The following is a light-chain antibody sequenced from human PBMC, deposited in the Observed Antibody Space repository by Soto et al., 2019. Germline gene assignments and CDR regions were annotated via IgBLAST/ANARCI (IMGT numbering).Light chain of an antibody. Sequence: DVQMTQSPSTLSASVGDRVTITCRASQSISSWLAWYQQKPGKAPNLLIYDASSLESGVPSRFSGSGSGTEFTLTISSLQPDDSANYYCQQYSSHDDLTFGGGTKVDIK. CDR1: QSISSW. CDR2: DAS. J-gene: IGKJ4*01. V-gene: IGKV1-5*01. CDR3: QQYSSHDDLT.